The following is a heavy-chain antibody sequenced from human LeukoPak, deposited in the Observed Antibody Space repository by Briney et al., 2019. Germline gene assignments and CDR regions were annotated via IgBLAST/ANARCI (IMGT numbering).Heavy chain of an antibody. Sequence: PGGSLRLSCAASGFTFTRSAMSWVRQAPGKGLEWVSAFSGGGDTYYADSVKGRLTISRDTSKNTLYLQMNSLSAEDTAVYYCAKEGLRYFDFDFWGQGTLVTAPS. CDR1: GFTFTRSA. V-gene: IGHV3-23*01. CDR3: AKEGLRYFDFDF. J-gene: IGHJ4*02. D-gene: IGHD3-9*01. CDR2: FSGGGDT.